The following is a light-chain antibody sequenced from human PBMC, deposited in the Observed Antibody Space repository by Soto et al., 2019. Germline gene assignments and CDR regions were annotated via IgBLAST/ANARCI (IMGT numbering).Light chain of an antibody. CDR1: QSINSY. Sequence: EIVLTQSPATLSLSPGERATLSCRASQSINSYLAWYQQKPGQAPRLLIYDASNRATGIPARFSGSGSGTDFTLTISSLEPEDFAVYYCQQRGDWPPWAIGQGTKLVIK. CDR3: QQRGDWPPWA. J-gene: IGKJ2*01. CDR2: DAS. V-gene: IGKV3-11*01.